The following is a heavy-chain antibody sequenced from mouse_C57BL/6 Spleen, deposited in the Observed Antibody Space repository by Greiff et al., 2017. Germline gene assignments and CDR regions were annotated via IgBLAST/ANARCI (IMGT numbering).Heavy chain of an antibody. D-gene: IGHD2-3*01. J-gene: IGHJ4*01. V-gene: IGHV1-82*01. CDR2: IYPGDGDP. CDR3: SSSVTSYAMDY. Sequence: QVQLKQSGPELVKPGASVKISCKASGYAFSSSWMNWVKQRPGKGLEWIGRIYPGDGDPNYNGKFKGKATLTSDKSSSTSYMQLSSLTSEDSAVYFFSSSVTSYAMDYWGQGTSVTVSS. CDR1: GYAFSSSW.